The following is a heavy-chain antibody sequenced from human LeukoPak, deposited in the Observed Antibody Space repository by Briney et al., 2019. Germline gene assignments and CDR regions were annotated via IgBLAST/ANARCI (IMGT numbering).Heavy chain of an antibody. CDR2: IHDGGST. D-gene: IGHD1-14*01. Sequence: GKSLRLSCAASGFTVSSDYMSWVRQAPGKGLEWVSVIHDGGSTYYADSVKGRFTISRDNSKNTLYLQMNSLRAGDTAGYYCARTHPTGYFDYWGQGTLVTVSS. V-gene: IGHV3-53*01. CDR1: GFTVSSDY. CDR3: ARTHPTGYFDY. J-gene: IGHJ4*02.